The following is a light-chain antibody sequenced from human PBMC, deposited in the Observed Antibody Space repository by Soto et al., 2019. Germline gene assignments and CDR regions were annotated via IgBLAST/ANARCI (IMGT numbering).Light chain of an antibody. J-gene: IGKJ1*01. CDR3: HPYNTYPRT. V-gene: IGKV1-5*01. Sequence: DIQMTQSPSTLSASVGDRVTITCRASQTISSWLAWYQQKPGKAPKLLIYDASSLQSGVPSRFSGSGSGTEFTLTISSLQHADFATYSCHPYNTYPRTFGQGTKVEIK. CDR1: QTISSW. CDR2: DAS.